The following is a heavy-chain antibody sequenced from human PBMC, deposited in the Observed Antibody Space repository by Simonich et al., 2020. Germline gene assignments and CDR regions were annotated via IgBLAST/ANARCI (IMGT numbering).Heavy chain of an antibody. CDR2: TYYSRST. Sequence: QLQLQESGPGLVKPSETLSLTCPVPGGSITSSSYCWGWIRQPPGKGLEWIGSTYYSRSTYYNPSLKSRVTISVDTSKNQFSLKLSSVTAADTAVYYCARWAYSSSYFDYWGQGTLVTVSS. CDR1: GGSITSSSYC. J-gene: IGHJ4*02. D-gene: IGHD6-6*01. V-gene: IGHV4-39*01. CDR3: ARWAYSSSYFDY.